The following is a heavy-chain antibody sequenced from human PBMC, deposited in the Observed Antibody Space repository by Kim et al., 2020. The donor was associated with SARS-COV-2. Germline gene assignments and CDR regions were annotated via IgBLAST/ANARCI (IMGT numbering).Heavy chain of an antibody. D-gene: IGHD3-10*01. CDR2: ISGDGGST. V-gene: IGHV3-43*02. CDR3: AKDRVPQYGSGSYDY. J-gene: IGHJ4*02. CDR1: GFTFDDYA. Sequence: GGSLRLSCAASGFTFDDYAMHWVRQAPGKGLEWVSLISGDGGSTYYADSVKGRFTISRDNSKNSLYLQMNSLRTEDTALYYCAKDRVPQYGSGSYDYWGQGTLVTVSS.